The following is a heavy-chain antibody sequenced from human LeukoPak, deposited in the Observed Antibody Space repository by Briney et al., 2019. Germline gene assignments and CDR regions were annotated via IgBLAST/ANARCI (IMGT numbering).Heavy chain of an antibody. V-gene: IGHV4-4*07. CDR1: GGSISSYY. CDR2: IYTSGST. J-gene: IGHJ2*01. Sequence: SETLSLTCTLSGGSISSYYWSWIRQPAGKGLEWIGRIYTSGSTNYNPSLKSRVTMSVDTSKNQFSLKLSSVTAADTAVYYCASTSDSSGYDWYFDLWGRGTLVTASS. D-gene: IGHD3-22*01. CDR3: ASTSDSSGYDWYFDL.